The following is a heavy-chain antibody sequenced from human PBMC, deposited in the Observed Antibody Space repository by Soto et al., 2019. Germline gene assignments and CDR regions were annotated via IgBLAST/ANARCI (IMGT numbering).Heavy chain of an antibody. CDR2: IIPIFGTA. J-gene: IGHJ4*02. CDR1: GGTFSSYA. D-gene: IGHD5-18*01. V-gene: IGHV1-69*06. Sequence: GASVKDSCKASGGTFSSYAISWVRQAPGQGLEWMGGIIPIFGTANYAQKFQGRVTITADKSTSTAYMELSSLRSEDTAVYYCARAADTAMVFDYWGQGTLVTVSS. CDR3: ARAADTAMVFDY.